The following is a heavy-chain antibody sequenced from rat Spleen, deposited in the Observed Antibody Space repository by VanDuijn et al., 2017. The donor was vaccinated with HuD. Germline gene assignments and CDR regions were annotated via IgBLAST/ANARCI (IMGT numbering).Heavy chain of an antibody. CDR3: ASLGSLGFFDY. Sequence: EVQLQESGPGLVKPSQSLSLTCSVTGYSITSSYRWNWIRKFPGNKLEWMGYINSAGSTNYNPSLKSRISITRNTSKNQLFLQVNTETTEDTATNYCASLGSLGFFDYWGQGVMVTVSS. CDR1: GYSITSSYR. J-gene: IGHJ2*01. V-gene: IGHV3-3*01. CDR2: INSAGST. D-gene: IGHD4-6*01.